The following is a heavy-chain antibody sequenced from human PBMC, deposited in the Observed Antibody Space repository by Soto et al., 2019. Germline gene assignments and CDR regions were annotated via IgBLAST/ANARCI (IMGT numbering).Heavy chain of an antibody. D-gene: IGHD2-2*02. V-gene: IGHV1-3*01. CDR1: GYTFTTYA. CDR2: INAGNGYT. CDR3: ARGGDDCTTTSCYMIDY. Sequence: QVQLVQSGAEVKKPGASVMVSCQASGYTFTTYAMHWVRQAPGQRLEWMGWINAGNGYTKYSQKFQGRVTITRDTSATTAYMALSSLRSEDTAVYYCARGGDDCTTTSCYMIDYWGQGTLVTVSS. J-gene: IGHJ4*02.